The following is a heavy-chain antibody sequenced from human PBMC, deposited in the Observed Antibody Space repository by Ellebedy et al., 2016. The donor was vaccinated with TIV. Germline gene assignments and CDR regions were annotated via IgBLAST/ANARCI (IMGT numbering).Heavy chain of an antibody. CDR1: GFTFSSYS. Sequence: GESLKISCAGSGFTFSSYSISWVRQAPGKGLEWVAVISYSGSNKYYADSVKGRFTVSRDNSKNTLYLQMNSLRAEDMALYYCASQYPYADYPHRTDYWGQGTLVTVSS. V-gene: IGHV3-30*14. CDR2: ISYSGSNK. CDR3: ASQYPYADYPHRTDY. D-gene: IGHD4-17*01. J-gene: IGHJ4*02.